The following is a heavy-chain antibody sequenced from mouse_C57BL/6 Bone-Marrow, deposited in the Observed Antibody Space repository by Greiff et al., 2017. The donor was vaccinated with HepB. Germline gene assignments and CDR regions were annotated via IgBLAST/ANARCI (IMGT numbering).Heavy chain of an antibody. D-gene: IGHD2-2*01. J-gene: IGHJ3*01. CDR2: IRLKSDNYAT. Sequence: EVKLMESGGGLVQPGGSMKLSCVASGFTFSNYWMNWVRQSPEKGLEWVAQIRLKSDNYATHYAESVKGRFTISRDDSKSSVYLQMNNLRAEDTGIYYCTGIYYGYDEGFAYWGQGTLVTVSA. CDR3: TGIYYGYDEGFAY. CDR1: GFTFSNYW. V-gene: IGHV6-3*01.